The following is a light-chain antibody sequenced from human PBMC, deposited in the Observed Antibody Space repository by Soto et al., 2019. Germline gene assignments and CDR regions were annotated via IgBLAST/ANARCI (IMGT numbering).Light chain of an antibody. Sequence: VLTQPPSVSGAPGQRVTIPCTGSSSNIGAGYDVHWYQQLPGTGPKLLISGNSNRPSGVPDRFSGSRSGISASLAITGLQAEDEADYYSQSHDSSLSAYGFGTGTKVTVL. V-gene: IGLV1-40*01. J-gene: IGLJ1*01. CDR1: SSNIGAGYD. CDR2: GNS. CDR3: QSHDSSLSAYG.